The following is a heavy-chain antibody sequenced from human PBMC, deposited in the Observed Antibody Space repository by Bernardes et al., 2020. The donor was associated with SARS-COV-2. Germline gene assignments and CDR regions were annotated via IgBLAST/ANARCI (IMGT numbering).Heavy chain of an antibody. J-gene: IGHJ4*02. V-gene: IGHV3-74*01. D-gene: IGHD3-3*01. Sequence: GGSLRLSCAASGFTFSGYWMHWVRQAPGKGPVLVSRINNDGSSTDYADSVKGRFTISRDNAKKTLYLQMNSLRVEDTAVYYCTRFSSYLEWGQGTLVTVSS. CDR3: TRFSSYLE. CDR1: GFTFSGYW. CDR2: INNDGSST.